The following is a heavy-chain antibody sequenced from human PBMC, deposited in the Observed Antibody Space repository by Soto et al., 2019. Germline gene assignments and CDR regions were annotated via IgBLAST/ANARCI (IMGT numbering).Heavy chain of an antibody. CDR3: ARVLHYGDYTGND. CDR1: GGSISSGGYY. V-gene: IGHV4-31*03. CDR2: IYYSGST. J-gene: IGHJ4*02. D-gene: IGHD4-17*01. Sequence: PSETLSLTCTVSGGSISSGGYYWSWIRQHPGKGLEWIGYIYYSGSTYYNPSLKSRVTISVDTSKNQFSLKLSSVTAADTAVYYCARVLHYGDYTGNDWGQGTLVTVSS.